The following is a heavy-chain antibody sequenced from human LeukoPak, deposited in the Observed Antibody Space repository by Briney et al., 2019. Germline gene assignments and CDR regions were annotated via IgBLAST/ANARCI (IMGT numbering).Heavy chain of an antibody. J-gene: IGHJ4*02. V-gene: IGHV3-66*01. CDR1: GFTVSSNY. D-gene: IGHD6-13*01. CDR2: IYSGGST. CDR3: ARDIAAAVGEYFDY. Sequence: GGSLRLSCAASGFTVSSNYMSWVRQAPGKGLEWVSVIYSGGSTYYADSVKGRFTISRDISKNTLYLQMNSLRAEDTAVYYCARDIAAAVGEYFDYWGQGTLVTASS.